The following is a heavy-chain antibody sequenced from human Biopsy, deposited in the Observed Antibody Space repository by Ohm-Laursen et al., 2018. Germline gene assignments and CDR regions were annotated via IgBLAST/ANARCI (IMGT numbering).Heavy chain of an antibody. J-gene: IGHJ2*01. D-gene: IGHD3-22*01. Sequence: GTLSLTCTVSGDSISGYYWSWIRQPPGKGLQRIGYVYYTGSTDYNPSLRSRVTISVDTSKNHFSLRLRPVTPADTAIYYCARDRGYYSDRTVPGYFDLWGRGTLVTVSS. CDR3: ARDRGYYSDRTVPGYFDL. CDR1: GDSISGYY. CDR2: VYYTGST. V-gene: IGHV4-59*01.